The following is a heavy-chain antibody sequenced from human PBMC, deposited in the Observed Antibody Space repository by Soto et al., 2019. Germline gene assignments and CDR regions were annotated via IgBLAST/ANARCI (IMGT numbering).Heavy chain of an antibody. CDR2: ISGSGGST. V-gene: IGHV3-23*01. J-gene: IGHJ4*02. CDR3: AKMLAVAGYFDY. D-gene: IGHD6-19*01. Sequence: GGSLRLSCAASGFTFSSYAMSWVRQAPGKGLEWVSAISGSGGSTYYADSVKGRFTISRDNSKNTLYLQMNSLRAEDAAVYYCAKMLAVAGYFDYWGQGTLVTVSS. CDR1: GFTFSSYA.